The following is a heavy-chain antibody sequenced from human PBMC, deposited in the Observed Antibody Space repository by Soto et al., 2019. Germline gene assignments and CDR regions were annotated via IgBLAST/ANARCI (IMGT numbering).Heavy chain of an antibody. J-gene: IGHJ6*02. D-gene: IGHD5-18*01. CDR2: ISADNGNT. V-gene: IGHV1-18*01. CDR3: ARCIQQDYYYGMDV. Sequence: QAQLVQSGAEVKKPGVSVKVSGKASGYTFYSHSISWVRQAPGQGLEWMGRISADNGNTKYAQKFRGRVTMTTDTSTSTVYMELRNLRSDDTAVYYCARCIQQDYYYGMDVWGQGTTVTVSS. CDR1: GYTFYSHS.